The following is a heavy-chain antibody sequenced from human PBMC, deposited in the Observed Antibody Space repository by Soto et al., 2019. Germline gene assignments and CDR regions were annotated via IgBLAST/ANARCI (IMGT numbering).Heavy chain of an antibody. J-gene: IGHJ3*02. CDR1: GYTFTGYY. Sequence: ASVKVSCKASGYTFTGYYMHWVRQAPGQGLEWMGWINPNSGGTNYAQKFQGRVTMTRDTSISTAYMELSRLRSDDTAVYYCARRRGRNDFWSGYYENDAFAIWGQGTMVTVSS. V-gene: IGHV1-2*02. CDR2: INPNSGGT. CDR3: ARRRGRNDFWSGYYENDAFAI. D-gene: IGHD3-3*01.